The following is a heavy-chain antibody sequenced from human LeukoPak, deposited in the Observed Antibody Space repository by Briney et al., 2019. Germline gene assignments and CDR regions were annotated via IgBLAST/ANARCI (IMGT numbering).Heavy chain of an antibody. J-gene: IGHJ4*02. CDR2: IYYSGST. V-gene: IGHV4-59*01. D-gene: IGHD5-24*01. Sequence: KTSETLSLTCTVSGGSISSYYWSWIRQPPGKGLEWIGYIYYSGSTNYNPSLKSRVTISVDTSKNQFSLKLSSVTAADTAVYYCARIRDGYNLSLDYWGQGTLVTVSS. CDR3: ARIRDGYNLSLDY. CDR1: GGSISSYY.